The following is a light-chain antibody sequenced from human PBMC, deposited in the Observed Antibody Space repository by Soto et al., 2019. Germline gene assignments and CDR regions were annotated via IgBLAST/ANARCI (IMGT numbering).Light chain of an antibody. Sequence: EIVLTQSPATLSLSPGERATLSCRASQSVSRYLAWYQQRPGQAPRLLIYDASTMAPGIPARFSGSGSGTDFTLPISSLEPEDFAAYCWQQCYICFTFGQGTRLEIK. V-gene: IGKV3-11*01. CDR2: DAS. CDR1: QSVSRY. J-gene: IGKJ5*01. CDR3: QQCYICFT.